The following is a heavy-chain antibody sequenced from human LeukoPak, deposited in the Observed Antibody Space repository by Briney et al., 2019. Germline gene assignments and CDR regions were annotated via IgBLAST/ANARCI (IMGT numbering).Heavy chain of an antibody. CDR3: ARGGQWSKFYFDN. J-gene: IGHJ4*02. CDR2: IHDSGST. Sequence: SETLSLTCSVSGGSVSSYYWSWIRQSPRKGLEWIGYIHDSGSTNYNPSLKSRVTASVDTSKNQFSLKLRSVTAADTAVYYCARGGQWSKFYFDNWGQGTLVTVSS. CDR1: GGSVSSYY. V-gene: IGHV4-59*02. D-gene: IGHD2-15*01.